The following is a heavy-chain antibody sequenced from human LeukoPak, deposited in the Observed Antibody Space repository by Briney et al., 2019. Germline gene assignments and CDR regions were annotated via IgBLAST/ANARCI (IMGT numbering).Heavy chain of an antibody. J-gene: IGHJ3*02. CDR2: IYYSGST. CDR1: GGSISSHY. CDR3: ARGESGYAFDI. Sequence: SETLSLTCTVSGGSISSHYWSWIRQPPGKGLEWIGSIYYSGSTYYNPPLKSRVTISVDTSKNQFSLKLSSVTAADTAVYYCARGESGYAFDIWGQGTMVTVSS. V-gene: IGHV4-59*11.